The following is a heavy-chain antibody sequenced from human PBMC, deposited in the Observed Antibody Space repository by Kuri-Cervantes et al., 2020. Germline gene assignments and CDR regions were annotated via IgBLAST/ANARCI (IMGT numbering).Heavy chain of an antibody. Sequence: SETLSLTCSVSGDSFNAGDSSWSWIRQPPGKGLEWIGYIYQSGRTYYTPSLKGRMTISVDTSKNQIALEVRSVTAADTAVYFCARIVEVVTSPTDYFYYYYMDVWGKGTTVTVSS. CDR1: GDSFNAGDSS. CDR3: ARIVEVVTSPTDYFYYYYMDV. V-gene: IGHV4-30-4*08. J-gene: IGHJ6*03. D-gene: IGHD1-26*01. CDR2: IYQSGRT.